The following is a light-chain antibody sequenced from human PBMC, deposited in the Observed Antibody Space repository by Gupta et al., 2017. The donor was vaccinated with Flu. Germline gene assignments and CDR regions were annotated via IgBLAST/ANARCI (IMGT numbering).Light chain of an antibody. V-gene: IGLV2-14*01. CDR1: TSDVGDFNF. J-gene: IGLJ1*01. CDR2: EVT. CDR3: ALYTRVKSYV. Sequence: QSALTQPASVSGSPGQSITISCTGATSDVGDFNFVSWYQQFPGKAPQLVIYEVTNRPSGTSHRFSGSRSATAAFLTISGLQADDEADYYCALYTRVKSYVFGSGTRVSV.